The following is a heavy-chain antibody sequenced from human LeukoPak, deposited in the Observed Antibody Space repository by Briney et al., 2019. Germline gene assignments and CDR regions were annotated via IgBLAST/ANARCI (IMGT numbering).Heavy chain of an antibody. CDR1: GGSISSYY. Sequence: SETLSLTCTVSGGSISSYYWSWLRQPPGKGLEWIGYIYYSGSTNYNPSLKSRVTISVDTSKNQFSLKLSSVTAADTAVYYCARVGYYYGSGSYNPLSYWGQGTLVTVSS. J-gene: IGHJ4*02. CDR2: IYYSGST. D-gene: IGHD3-10*01. V-gene: IGHV4-59*01. CDR3: ARVGYYYGSGSYNPLSY.